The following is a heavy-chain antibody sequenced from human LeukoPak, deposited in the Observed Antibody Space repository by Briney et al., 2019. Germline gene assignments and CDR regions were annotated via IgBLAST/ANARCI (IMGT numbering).Heavy chain of an antibody. CDR2: IYYSGST. D-gene: IGHD2-15*01. CDR3: ARGLSFNIVANRNWFDP. Sequence: SETLSLTCTVSGDSVSSISYYWGWIRQPPGKGLEWIGTIYYSGSTYYNPALESRVTISVDTSKNQFSLKLSSVTAADTAVYYCARGLSFNIVANRNWFDPWGQGTLVTVSS. CDR1: GDSVSSISYY. V-gene: IGHV4-39*07. J-gene: IGHJ5*02.